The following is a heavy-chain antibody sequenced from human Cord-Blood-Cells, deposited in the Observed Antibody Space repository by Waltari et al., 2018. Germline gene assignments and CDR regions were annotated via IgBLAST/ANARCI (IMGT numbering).Heavy chain of an antibody. V-gene: IGHV1-69*01. CDR3: ARAPEESLGSSWYFDY. CDR1: GGTFSSYA. J-gene: IGHJ4*02. Sequence: QVQLVQSGAEVKKPGSSVKVSCKASGGTFSSYASSWVRQAPGQGLEWMGGITPIFGTANYAQKFQGRVTITADESTSTAYMELSSLRSEDTAVYYCARAPEESLGSSWYFDYWGQGTLVTVSS. CDR2: ITPIFGTA. D-gene: IGHD6-13*01.